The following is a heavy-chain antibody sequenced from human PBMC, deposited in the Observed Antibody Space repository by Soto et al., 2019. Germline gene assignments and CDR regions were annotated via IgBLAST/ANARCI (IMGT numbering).Heavy chain of an antibody. CDR1: GFTFSSYG. CDR2: ILNDGSNK. Sequence: QVQLVESGGDVVQPGRSLRLSCAASGFTFSSYGMHWVRQAPGKGLEWVAVILNDGSNKNNIDAVKGRFTISRDNSKNTLYLEMNSLKVEDTAVYYCANVFWPGYCTTSSCYVFDYWGQGTLVTVSS. CDR3: ANVFWPGYCTTSSCYVFDY. V-gene: IGHV3-30*18. D-gene: IGHD2-2*03. J-gene: IGHJ4*02.